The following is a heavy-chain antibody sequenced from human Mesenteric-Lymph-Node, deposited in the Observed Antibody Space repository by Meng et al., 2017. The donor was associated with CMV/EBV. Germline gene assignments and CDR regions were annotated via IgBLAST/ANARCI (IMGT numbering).Heavy chain of an antibody. V-gene: IGHV1-2*02. CDR2: INPNSGGT. CDR3: ARDRCSSTSCYPNPDWYFDL. Sequence: ASVKVSCKASGYTFTGYYMHWVRQAPGQGLEWMGWINPNSGGTNYAQKFQGRVTMTRDTSISTAYMELSRLRSDDTAVYYCARDRCSSTSCYPNPDWYFDLWGRGTLVTVSS. CDR1: GYTFTGYY. J-gene: IGHJ2*01. D-gene: IGHD2-2*01.